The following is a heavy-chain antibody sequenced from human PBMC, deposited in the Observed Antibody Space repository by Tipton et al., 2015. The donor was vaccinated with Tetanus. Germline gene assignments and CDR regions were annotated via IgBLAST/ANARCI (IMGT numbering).Heavy chain of an antibody. CDR3: ARRGGDFLTGYYDS. CDR2: IYYSGST. D-gene: IGHD3-9*01. Sequence: TLSLTCTVSGGSISSSNYYWGWIRQPPGKGLEWIGRIYYSGSTSYNPSLKSRVTISVDTSKNQFSLELNSVTAAYTAVYYCARRGGDFLTGYYDSWGQVTLVTVSS. J-gene: IGHJ4*02. CDR1: GGSISSSNYY. V-gene: IGHV4-39*01.